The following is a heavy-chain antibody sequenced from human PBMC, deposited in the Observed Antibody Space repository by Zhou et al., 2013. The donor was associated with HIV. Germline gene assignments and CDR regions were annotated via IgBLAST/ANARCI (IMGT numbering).Heavy chain of an antibody. Sequence: QVQLVQSGAEVKKPGSSVKVSCKASGGTFSSYAISWVRQAPGQGLEWMGRIIPILGIANYAQKFQGRVTITADKSTSTAYMELSSLRSEDTAVYYCYYGSGSPNYYYYMDVWGKGTTVTVSS. CDR2: IIPILGIA. D-gene: IGHD3-10*01. CDR1: GGTFSSYA. J-gene: IGHJ6*03. CDR3: YYGSGSPNYYYYMDV. V-gene: IGHV1-69*04.